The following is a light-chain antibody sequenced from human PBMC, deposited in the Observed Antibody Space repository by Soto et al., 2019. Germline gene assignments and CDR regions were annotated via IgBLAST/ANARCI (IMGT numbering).Light chain of an antibody. Sequence: SSELTQPPSVSVAPGQTARITCGGSNIGGKSVHWYQQKPGQAPALVVYDDSDRPSGIPERISGSNSGNTATLTISRVEVGDEADYYCQVWDSSREHVVFGGGTQLTVL. CDR3: QVWDSSREHVV. J-gene: IGLJ2*01. CDR2: DDS. CDR1: NIGGKS. V-gene: IGLV3-21*02.